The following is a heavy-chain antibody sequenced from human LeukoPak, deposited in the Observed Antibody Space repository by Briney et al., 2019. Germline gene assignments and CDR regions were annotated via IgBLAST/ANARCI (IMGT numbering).Heavy chain of an antibody. CDR1: GFTFSSCC. CDR2: IKQDESET. J-gene: IGHJ4*02. CDR3: ARVESGNSCYRAVDY. V-gene: IGHV3-7*01. D-gene: IGHD2-2*01. Sequence: PGGSLRISCVASGFTFSSCCMIWVRQAPGKGLEWLASIKQDESETHYVDSVKGRFAISRDNAKNSVYLHMSSLRVEDTAVYYCARVESGNSCYRAVDYWGQGTLVTVSS.